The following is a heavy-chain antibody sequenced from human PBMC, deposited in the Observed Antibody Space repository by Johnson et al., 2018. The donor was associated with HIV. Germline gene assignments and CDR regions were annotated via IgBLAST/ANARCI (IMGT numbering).Heavy chain of an antibody. CDR3: ARDNEDIVLVGAFDI. D-gene: IGHD2-8*02. V-gene: IGHV3-30*02. CDR1: GFTFSSYG. Sequence: QVQLVESGGGVVQPGGSLRLSCAASGFTFSSYGMHWVRQAPGKGLEWVAFIRYDGSNKYYADSVKGRFTISRDNSKNTLYLQMNSLRAEDTAVYYCARDNEDIVLVGAFDIWGQGTMVTVSS. J-gene: IGHJ3*02. CDR2: IRYDGSNK.